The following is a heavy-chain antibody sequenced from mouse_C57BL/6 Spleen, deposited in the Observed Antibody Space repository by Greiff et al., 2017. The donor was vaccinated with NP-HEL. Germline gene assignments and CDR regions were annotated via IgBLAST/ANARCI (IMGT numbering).Heavy chain of an antibody. Sequence: QVQLQQPGAELVKPGASVKLSCKASGYTFTSYWMHWVKQRPGQGLEWIGMIHPTSGSTNYNEKFKSKATLTVDKSSSTAYMQLSSLTSEDSAVYYCARGDYGSRNYAMDYWGQGTSVTVSS. V-gene: IGHV1-64*01. CDR2: IHPTSGST. CDR3: ARGDYGSRNYAMDY. CDR1: GYTFTSYW. J-gene: IGHJ4*01. D-gene: IGHD1-1*01.